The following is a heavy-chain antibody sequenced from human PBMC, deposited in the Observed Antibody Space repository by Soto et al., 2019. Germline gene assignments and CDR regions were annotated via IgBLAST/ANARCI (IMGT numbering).Heavy chain of an antibody. D-gene: IGHD3-22*01. CDR1: GFTFSSYA. J-gene: IGHJ4*02. V-gene: IGHV3-23*01. CDR2: ISGSGGST. CDR3: AKVWGYYYSSGSGGYFDY. Sequence: EVQLLESGGGLVQPGGSLRLSCAASGFTFSSYAMSWVRQAPGKGLEWVSAISGSGGSTYYADSVKGRFTISRDNSKNTLNLQMSSMGADDTAVYYCAKVWGYYYSSGSGGYFDYWGQGTLVTVSS.